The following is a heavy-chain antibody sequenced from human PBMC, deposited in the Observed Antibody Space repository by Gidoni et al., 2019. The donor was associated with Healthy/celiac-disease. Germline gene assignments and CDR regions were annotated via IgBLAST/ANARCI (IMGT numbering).Heavy chain of an antibody. V-gene: IGHV3-23*01. D-gene: IGHD3-3*01. CDR3: AKLKDPDYDFWSGYYSDPRYYFDY. CDR1: GFPFRRYA. CDR2: SSGSGGST. J-gene: IGHJ4*02. Sequence: EVQLLESGGGLVPPGGSLRLSCAASGFPFRRYAMSWVRPAPGKGLEWVSASSGSGGSTYYADSVKGRFTISRDNSKNTLYLQMNSLRAEDTAVYYCAKLKDPDYDFWSGYYSDPRYYFDYWGQGTLVTVSS.